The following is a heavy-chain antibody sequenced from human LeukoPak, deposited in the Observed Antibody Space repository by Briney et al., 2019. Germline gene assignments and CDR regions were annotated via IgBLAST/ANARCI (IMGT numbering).Heavy chain of an antibody. V-gene: IGHV3-30*02. D-gene: IGHD2-21*02. CDR3: AKDRRVVVVTASLDV. CDR2: IRYDGIIK. J-gene: IGHJ6*04. Sequence: GGSLRLSCAASGFTFSSYGMHWVRQAPGKGLEWVAFIRYDGIIKYYADSVKGRFTISRDNSKNTLYLQMNSLRAEDTAVYYCAKDRRVVVVTASLDVWGKGTTVTVSS. CDR1: GFTFSSYG.